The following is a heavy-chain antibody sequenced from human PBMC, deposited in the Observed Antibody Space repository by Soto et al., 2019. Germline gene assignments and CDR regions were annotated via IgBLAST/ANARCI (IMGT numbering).Heavy chain of an antibody. Sequence: LSLTCSVSGDSISTVDYFWAWIRQPPGQALEYIGYIYKSATTYYNPSFESRAAISLDTSKSQFSLNVTSVTAADTAVYFCARGRYCLTGRCFPNWFDSWGQGTLVTVS. J-gene: IGHJ5*01. D-gene: IGHD2-15*01. CDR3: ARGRYCLTGRCFPNWFDS. CDR1: GDSISTVDYF. V-gene: IGHV4-30-4*01. CDR2: IYKSATT.